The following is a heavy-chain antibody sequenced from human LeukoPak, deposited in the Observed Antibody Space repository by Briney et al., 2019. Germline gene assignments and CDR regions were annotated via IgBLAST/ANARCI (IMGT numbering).Heavy chain of an antibody. Sequence: GGSLRLSCAASGFTFSSYAMHWVRQAPGKGLEWVAVISYDGSNKYYADSVKGRFTISRDNSKNTLYLRMNSLRAEDTAVYYCARDLRTGDYFDYWGQGTLVTVSS. CDR1: GFTFSSYA. CDR3: ARDLRTGDYFDY. CDR2: ISYDGSNK. D-gene: IGHD3/OR15-3a*01. V-gene: IGHV3-30-3*01. J-gene: IGHJ4*02.